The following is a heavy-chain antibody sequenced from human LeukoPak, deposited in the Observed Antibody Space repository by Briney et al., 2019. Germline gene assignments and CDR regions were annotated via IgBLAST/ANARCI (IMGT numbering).Heavy chain of an antibody. CDR3: AGGFGFLIES. J-gene: IGHJ4*02. CDR1: GFIFSSYY. CDR2: IKQDGGEK. Sequence: GGSLRLSCAASGFIFSSYYMSWVRQAPGKGLEWVANIKQDGGEKYYVGSVKGRFTISRDNAKNSLYLQVNSLRVEDTAVYFCAGGFGFLIESWGQGTPVTVSS. V-gene: IGHV3-7*04. D-gene: IGHD3-10*01.